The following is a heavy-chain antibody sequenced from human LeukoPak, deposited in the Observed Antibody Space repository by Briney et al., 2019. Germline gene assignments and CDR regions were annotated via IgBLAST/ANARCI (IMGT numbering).Heavy chain of an antibody. CDR2: ISAYNGNT. J-gene: IGHJ6*02. D-gene: IGHD3-10*01. CDR1: GYTFTSYG. CDR3: ARFPYYYGWGSMDV. Sequence: GASVKVSCKASGYTFTSYGISWVRQAPGQGLEWMGWISAYNGNTDYAQKLKGRVTMTTDTSTSTAYMELSSLRSEDTAVYYWARFPYYYGWGSMDVWGQGTTVTVSS. V-gene: IGHV1-18*01.